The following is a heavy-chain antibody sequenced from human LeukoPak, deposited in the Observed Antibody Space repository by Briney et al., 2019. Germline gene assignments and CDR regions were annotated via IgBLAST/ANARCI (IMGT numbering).Heavy chain of an antibody. CDR2: ISAYNGNT. Sequence: ASVKVSCKASGYTFTSYGISRVRQAPGQGLEWMGWISAYNGNTNYAQKLQGRVTMTTDTSTSTAYMELRSLRSDDTAVYYCARDSGWYYMVPYYYMDVWGKGTTVTVSS. CDR3: ARDSGWYYMVPYYYMDV. V-gene: IGHV1-18*01. D-gene: IGHD6-19*01. J-gene: IGHJ6*03. CDR1: GYTFTSYG.